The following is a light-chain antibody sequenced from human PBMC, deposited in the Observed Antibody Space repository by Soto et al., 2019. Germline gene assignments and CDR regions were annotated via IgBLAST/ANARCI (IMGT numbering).Light chain of an antibody. CDR1: QSVSSNY. CDR3: QQHYNSPPYT. V-gene: IGKV3-20*01. CDR2: AAS. J-gene: IGKJ2*01. Sequence: EIVLTQSPGTLSLSPGERATLSCRASQSVSSNYLAWYQQKPGQAPRLLIYAASSRATGIPDRFSGSGSGTDFTLTISRLEPEDFAVYYCQQHYNSPPYTFGQGTTLEIK.